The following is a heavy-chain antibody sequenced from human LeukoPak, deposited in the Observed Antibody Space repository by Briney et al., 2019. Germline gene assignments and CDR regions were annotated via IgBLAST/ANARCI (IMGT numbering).Heavy chain of an antibody. CDR2: INHSGST. Sequence: SETLSLTCAVYGGSFSGYYWSWIRQPPGKGLEWIGEINHSGSTNYNPSLKSRVTISVDTSKNQFSLKLSSVTAADTAVYYCARGRYSSGPFDYRGQGTLVTVSS. J-gene: IGHJ4*02. CDR1: GGSFSGYY. CDR3: ARGRYSSGPFDY. D-gene: IGHD6-19*01. V-gene: IGHV4-34*01.